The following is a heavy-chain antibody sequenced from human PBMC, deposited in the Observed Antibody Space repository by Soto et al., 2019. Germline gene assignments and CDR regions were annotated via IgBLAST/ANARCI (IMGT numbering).Heavy chain of an antibody. CDR1: GGSISTYY. V-gene: IGHV4-59*12. J-gene: IGHJ4*02. CDR2: IYYSGST. CDR3: ARVPSMYYYFDY. Sequence: PSETLSLTCTVSGGSISTYYWSWIRQPPGKGLEWIGCIYYSGSTYYNPSLKSRVTISVDTSKNQFSLKLSSVTAADTAVYYCARVPSMYYYFDYWGQGTLVTVSS. D-gene: IGHD6-6*01.